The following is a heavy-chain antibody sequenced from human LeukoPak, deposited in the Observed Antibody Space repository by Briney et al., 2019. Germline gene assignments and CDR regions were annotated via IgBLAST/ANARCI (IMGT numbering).Heavy chain of an antibody. D-gene: IGHD6-13*01. Sequence: GGPLRLSCAASGFTYSNYAMSWVRQAPGKGLEWVSTISGNGGSTYYADSVKGRFTTSRDNSKNTVYLQMNSLRAEDTAVYYCAKRIAATSFDYWGQGTLVTVSS. V-gene: IGHV3-23*01. CDR3: AKRIAATSFDY. CDR1: GFTYSNYA. CDR2: ISGNGGST. J-gene: IGHJ4*02.